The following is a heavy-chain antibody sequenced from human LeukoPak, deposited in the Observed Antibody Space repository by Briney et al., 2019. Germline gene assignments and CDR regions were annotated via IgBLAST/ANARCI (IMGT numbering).Heavy chain of an antibody. J-gene: IGHJ4*02. V-gene: IGHV3-23*01. CDR1: GFTFRNYV. D-gene: IGHD6-19*01. CDR2: IRSSGDDT. CDR3: AKVRPPPGSGWYGGDDY. Sequence: GGSLGLSCTASGFTFRNYVMSWVRQAPGKGLEWVSSIRSSGDDTSSADSVKGRFTIFRDNSKSTLYLQMNSLGAEDTAIYYCAKVRPPPGSGWYGGDDYWGQGTLVIVSP.